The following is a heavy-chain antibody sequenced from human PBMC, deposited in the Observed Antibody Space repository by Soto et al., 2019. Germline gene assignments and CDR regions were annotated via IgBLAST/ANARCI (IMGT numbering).Heavy chain of an antibody. J-gene: IGHJ6*03. CDR3: ARGPGEQHVLRGIYYYNRDV. D-gene: IGHD6-6*01. V-gene: IGHV3-21*01. CDR1: GLTFSSFS. Sequence: EVQLVESGGGLVKPGGSLSLSCAASGLTFSSFSFNWVRQAPGKRLECVSFILSRSRSIYYPDSVKGRFTISRDTTKNSLYLQMNSVNDEDTAVYYCARGPGEQHVLRGIYYYNRDVWGKGTTVSVSS. CDR2: ILSRSRSI.